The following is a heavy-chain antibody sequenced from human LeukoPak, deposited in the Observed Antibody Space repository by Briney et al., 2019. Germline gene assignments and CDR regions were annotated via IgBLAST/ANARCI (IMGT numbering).Heavy chain of an antibody. CDR1: GFTFSSYW. Sequence: PGGSLRLSCAASGFTFSSYWMHWVRQVPGKGLVWVSRITSEGSSTSYADSVKGRFTISRDNAKNTQYLQMNSLRAEDTAVYYCARDFADTAMAADYWGQGTLVTVSS. D-gene: IGHD5-18*01. CDR2: ITSEGSST. J-gene: IGHJ4*02. V-gene: IGHV3-74*01. CDR3: ARDFADTAMAADY.